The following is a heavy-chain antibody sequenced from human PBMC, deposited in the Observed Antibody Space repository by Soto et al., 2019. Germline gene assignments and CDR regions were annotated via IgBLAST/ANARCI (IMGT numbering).Heavy chain of an antibody. CDR2: INHSGST. CDR3: ARGATVTTSGKYYYYMDV. CDR1: GGSFSGYY. D-gene: IGHD4-4*01. Sequence: QVQLQQWGAGLLKPSETLSLTCAVYGGSFSGYYWSWIRQPPGKGLEWIGEINHSGSTNYNPSLKSRVTISVDTSKTQCSLKLSSVTAADTAVYYCARGATVTTSGKYYYYMDVWGKGTTVTVSS. V-gene: IGHV4-34*01. J-gene: IGHJ6*03.